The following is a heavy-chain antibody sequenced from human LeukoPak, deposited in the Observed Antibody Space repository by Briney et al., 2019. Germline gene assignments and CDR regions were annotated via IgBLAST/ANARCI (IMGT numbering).Heavy chain of an antibody. CDR3: ARPGPGAFDI. CDR1: GGSFSGYY. V-gene: IGHV4-34*01. Sequence: SETLSLTCAVYGGSFSGYYWSWIRLPPGKGLEWIGEINHSGSTNYNPSLKSRVTISVDTSKNQFSLKLSSVTAADTAVYYCARPGPGAFDIWGQGTMVTVSS. CDR2: INHSGST. J-gene: IGHJ3*02.